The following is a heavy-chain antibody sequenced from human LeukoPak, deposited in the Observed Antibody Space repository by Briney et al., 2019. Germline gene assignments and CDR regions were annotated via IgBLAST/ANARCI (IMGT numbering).Heavy chain of an antibody. CDR2: ISGSGGST. D-gene: IGHD2-21*02. CDR1: GFTFSSYA. V-gene: IGHV3-23*01. CDR3: AKAPRIVVVTAIDGAFDI. J-gene: IGHJ3*02. Sequence: GGSLRLSCAASGFTFSSYAMNWVRQAPGKGLEWVSAISGSGGSTYYADSVKGRFTISRDNSKNTLYLQMNSLRAEDTAVYYCAKAPRIVVVTAIDGAFDIWGQGTMVTVSS.